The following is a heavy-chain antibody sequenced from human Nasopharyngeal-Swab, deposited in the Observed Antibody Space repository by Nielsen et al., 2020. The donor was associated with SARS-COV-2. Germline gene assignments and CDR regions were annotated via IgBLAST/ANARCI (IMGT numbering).Heavy chain of an antibody. CDR3: VRGGRNWNDYYYYGMDV. CDR2: IIPNFVTA. V-gene: IGHV1-69*13. D-gene: IGHD1-1*01. J-gene: IGHJ6*02. Sequence: SVTVSCKASLCSFSSYSFSWLRQAPAHALEWVGGIIPNFVTANYAQKFHGRVTITADESTSKAYMELSSLRSEDTAVYYCVRGGRNWNDYYYYGMDVWGQGTTVTV. CDR1: LCSFSSYS.